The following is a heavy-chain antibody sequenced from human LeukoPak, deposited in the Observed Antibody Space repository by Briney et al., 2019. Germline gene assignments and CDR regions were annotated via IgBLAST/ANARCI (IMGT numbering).Heavy chain of an antibody. CDR2: IKQDGSEK. CDR1: GLTFSSYW. V-gene: IGHV3-7*01. CDR3: AREGHSSSWSELDY. J-gene: IGHJ4*02. D-gene: IGHD6-13*01. Sequence: GGSLRLSCAASGLTFSSYWMSWVRQAPGKGLEWVANIKQDGSEKYYVDSVKGRFTISRDNAKNSLYLQMNSLRAEDTAVYYCAREGHSSSWSELDYWGQGTLVTVSS.